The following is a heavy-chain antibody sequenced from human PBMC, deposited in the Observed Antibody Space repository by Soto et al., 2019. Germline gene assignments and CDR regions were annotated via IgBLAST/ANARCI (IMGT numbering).Heavy chain of an antibody. V-gene: IGHV3-33*01. CDR2: IWYDGSNK. Sequence: QVQLVESGGGVVQPGRSLRLSCAASGFTFSSYGMHWVRQAPGKGLEWVAVIWYDGSNKYYADSVKGRFTISRDNSKNTLYLQMNSLRAEETAVYYCAREAEMAAAIDYWGQGTLVTVSS. J-gene: IGHJ4*02. CDR1: GFTFSSYG. D-gene: IGHD6-19*01. CDR3: AREAEMAAAIDY.